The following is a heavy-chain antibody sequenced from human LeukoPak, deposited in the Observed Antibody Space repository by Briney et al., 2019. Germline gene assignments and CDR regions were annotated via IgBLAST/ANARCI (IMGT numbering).Heavy chain of an antibody. D-gene: IGHD3-10*01. CDR2: IRGDENEI. Sequence: GGSLRLSCEASGFTFSSHWMHWVRQVPGKGLVWVARIRGDENEIDYADSVKGRFTISRDNAKNTLYLLMNSLRVEDTAVYFCARGHVPGSTRHWDFWGQGTLVTVSS. CDR1: GFTFSSHW. V-gene: IGHV3-74*01. CDR3: ARGHVPGSTRHWDF. J-gene: IGHJ4*02.